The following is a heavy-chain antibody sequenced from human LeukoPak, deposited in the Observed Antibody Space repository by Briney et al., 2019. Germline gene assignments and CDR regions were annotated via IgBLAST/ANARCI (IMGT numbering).Heavy chain of an antibody. CDR3: AAALYYGSGHHYYYMDV. V-gene: IGHV1-58*02. D-gene: IGHD3-10*01. J-gene: IGHJ6*03. CDR1: GFTFTSSA. CDR2: IVVGSGNT. Sequence: SVKVSCKASGFTFTSSAMQWVRQARGQRLEWIGWIVVGSGNTNYARKFQERVTITRDMSTSTAYMELSSLRSEDTAVYYCAAALYYGSGHHYYYMDVWGKGTTVTVSS.